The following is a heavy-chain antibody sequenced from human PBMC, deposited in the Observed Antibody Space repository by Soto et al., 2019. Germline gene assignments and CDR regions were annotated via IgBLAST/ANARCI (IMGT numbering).Heavy chain of an antibody. CDR1: GHSFVTHW. V-gene: IGHV5-51*01. CDR3: VSTINGYFEY. Sequence: GSLRLSCQGSGHSFVTHWIGWVRQMPGKGLEWMGIIYPGDSETKYSPSFQGQVTISADKSISTAYLQWSSLKASDTALYYCVSTINGYFEYWGQGTLVTVSS. CDR2: IYPGDSET. J-gene: IGHJ4*02. D-gene: IGHD3-9*01.